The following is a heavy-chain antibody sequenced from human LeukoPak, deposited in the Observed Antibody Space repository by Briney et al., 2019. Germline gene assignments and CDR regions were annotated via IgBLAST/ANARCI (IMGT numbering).Heavy chain of an antibody. D-gene: IGHD5-24*01. J-gene: IGHJ4*02. Sequence: GGSLRLSCAASGFTFSSYSMNWVRQAPGKGLEWVSYISSSSSTIYYAGSVKGRFTISRDNAKNSLYLQMNSLRAEDTAVYYCARARWLQLFDYWGQGTLVTVSS. CDR2: ISSSSSTI. V-gene: IGHV3-48*01. CDR3: ARARWLQLFDY. CDR1: GFTFSSYS.